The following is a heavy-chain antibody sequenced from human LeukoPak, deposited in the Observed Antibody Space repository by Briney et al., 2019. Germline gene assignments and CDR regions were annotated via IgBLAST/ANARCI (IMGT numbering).Heavy chain of an antibody. CDR1: GYTFTSWY. Sequence: ASVKVSCKASGYTFTSWYMHWVRQAPGQGLEWMGRINPNSGDTKYAQNFQGRVTMTRDTSIDIAYMDLSRLRSDDTAVYYCARVGFERPRSSITVVRGVIRPNAFDLWGQGTMVTVSS. CDR3: ARVGFERPRSSITVVRGVIRPNAFDL. CDR2: INPNSGDT. J-gene: IGHJ3*01. V-gene: IGHV1-2*02. D-gene: IGHD3-10*01.